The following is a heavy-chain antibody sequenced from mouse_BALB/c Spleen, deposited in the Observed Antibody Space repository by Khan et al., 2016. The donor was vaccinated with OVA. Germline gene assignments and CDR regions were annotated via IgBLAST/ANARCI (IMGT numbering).Heavy chain of an antibody. Sequence: QIQLKQSGAELAKPGASVKMSCKASGYTFINYWILWIKQRPGQGLEWIGYINPSTGYTEYNQNFKDKATLTADKSSSTAYMQLSSLKSEDSTVLYWGPSGLRCDFDYWGQGTSLTVSS. CDR3: GPSGLRCDFDY. J-gene: IGHJ2*02. V-gene: IGHV1-7*01. CDR2: INPSTGYT. CDR1: GYTFINYW. D-gene: IGHD3-3*01.